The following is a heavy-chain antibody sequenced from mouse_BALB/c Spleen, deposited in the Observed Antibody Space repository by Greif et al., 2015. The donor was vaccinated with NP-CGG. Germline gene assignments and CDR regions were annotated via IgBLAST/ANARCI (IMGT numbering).Heavy chain of an antibody. Sequence: EVKVVESGGGLVKRGGSLKLSCAASGFTFSSYYMSWVRQTPEKRLELVAAINSNGGSTYYPDTVKCRFTISRDNAKNPLSLQMGSLKSEDTVLYYCARGGLRGAMYYWGQGTSVTVSS. CDR3: ARGGLRGAMYY. J-gene: IGHJ4*01. V-gene: IGHV5-6-2*01. CDR1: GFTFSSYY. D-gene: IGHD2-2*01. CDR2: INSNGGST.